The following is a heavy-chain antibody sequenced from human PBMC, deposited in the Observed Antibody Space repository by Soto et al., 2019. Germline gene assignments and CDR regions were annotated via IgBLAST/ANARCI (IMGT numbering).Heavy chain of an antibody. CDR1: GYPFTSYY. V-gene: IGHV1-46*01. CDR3: ARDPADYYDSSGYYRPDYYYGMDV. D-gene: IGHD3-22*01. Sequence: XAVKVASKASGYPFTSYYMHWGRQAPGQGLEWMGIINPSGGSTSYAQKFQGRVTMTRDTSTSTVYMELSSLRSEDTAVYYCARDPADYYDSSGYYRPDYYYGMDVWGQGTTVTVSS. CDR2: INPSGGST. J-gene: IGHJ6*02.